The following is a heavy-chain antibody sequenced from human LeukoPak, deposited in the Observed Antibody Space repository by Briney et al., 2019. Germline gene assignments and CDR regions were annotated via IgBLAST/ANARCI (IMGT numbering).Heavy chain of an antibody. J-gene: IGHJ4*02. CDR1: GFPFSSYA. V-gene: IGHV3-23*01. CDR3: VRSLDY. Sequence: GGSLRLSCAASGFPFSSYAMNWVRQAPGKGLEWVSVIAGSDGFTQYADSVKGRFTISRDNSKNTVYLQMNRLRVEDTTLYYCVRSLDYWGQGTLVTVSS. CDR2: IAGSDGFT.